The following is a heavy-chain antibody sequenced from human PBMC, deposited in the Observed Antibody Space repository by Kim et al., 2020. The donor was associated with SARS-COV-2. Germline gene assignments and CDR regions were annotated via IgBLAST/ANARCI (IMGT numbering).Heavy chain of an antibody. V-gene: IGHV3-21*01. Sequence: GGSLRLSCAASGFTFSSYSMNWVRQAPGKGLEWVSSISSSSSYIYYADSVKGRFTISRDNAKNSLYLQMNSLRAEDTAVYYCAGDHSYYGSGSYNPWGPGTLGTVSS. CDR1: GFTFSSYS. D-gene: IGHD3-10*01. J-gene: IGHJ5*02. CDR2: ISSSSSYI. CDR3: AGDHSYYGSGSYNP.